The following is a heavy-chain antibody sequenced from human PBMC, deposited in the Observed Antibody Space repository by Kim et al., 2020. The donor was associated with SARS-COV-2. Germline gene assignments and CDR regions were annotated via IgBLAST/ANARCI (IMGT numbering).Heavy chain of an antibody. V-gene: IGHV1-2*02. J-gene: IGHJ4*02. Sequence: GGTDYARKFQGRVTMTRDTAISTAYMERGRLRSDDTAVYYCARATPSFDYWGQGTLVTVSS. CDR3: ARATPSFDY. CDR2: GGT.